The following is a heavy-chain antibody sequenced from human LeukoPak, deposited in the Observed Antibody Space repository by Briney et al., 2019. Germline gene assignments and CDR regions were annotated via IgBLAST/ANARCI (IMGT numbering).Heavy chain of an antibody. V-gene: IGHV3-30*18. CDR1: GFTFSSYG. J-gene: IGHJ6*02. Sequence: PGGALRLSCAASGFTFSSYGMHWVRQAPGKGLEWVAVMSCDGSNKYYADSVKGRFTISRDNSNNTLYLQMNSLRAEDTAVYYRAKGGYSSYYYYGMDVWGQGTTVTVSS. CDR2: MSCDGSNK. D-gene: IGHD5-18*01. CDR3: AKGGYSSYYYYGMDV.